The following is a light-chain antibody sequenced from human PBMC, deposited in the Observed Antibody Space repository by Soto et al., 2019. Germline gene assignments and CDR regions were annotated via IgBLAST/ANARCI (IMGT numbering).Light chain of an antibody. V-gene: IGKV1-39*01. Sequence: IQMNQATSSLSASVGDRVTITCRARQSISSYLDWYQQKPGKAPKLLIYAASSWQSGVPARFSGSGSGTDFTLTISSLEPEDFAIYYCQQCGSSPQTFGQGTKVDIK. CDR1: QSISSY. CDR2: AAS. CDR3: QQCGSSPQT. J-gene: IGKJ1*01.